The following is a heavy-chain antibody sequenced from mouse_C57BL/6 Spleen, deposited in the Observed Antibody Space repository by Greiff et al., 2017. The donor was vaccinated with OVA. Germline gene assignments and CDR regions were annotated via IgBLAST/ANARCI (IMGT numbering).Heavy chain of an antibody. CDR2: INPNNGGT. J-gene: IGHJ2*01. CDR3: ARRGGRDY. CDR1: GYTFTDYY. Sequence: EVQLQQSGPELVKPGASVKISCKASGYTFTDYYMNWVKQSHGKSLEWIGDINPNNGGTSYNQKFKGKATLTVDKSSSTAYMELRSLECEDSAVYYCARRGGRDYWGQGTTVTVSS. V-gene: IGHV1-26*01.